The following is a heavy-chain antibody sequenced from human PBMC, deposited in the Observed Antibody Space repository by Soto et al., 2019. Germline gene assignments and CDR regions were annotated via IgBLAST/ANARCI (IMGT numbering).Heavy chain of an antibody. CDR2: IIPILGIA. Sequence: QVQLVQSGAEVKKPGSSVKVSCKASGGTFSSYTISWVRQAPGQGLEWMGRIIPILGIANYAQKFQGGVPITADKSTSTAYMELSSLRSEDTAVYYCARATVTTGIDYWGQGTLVTVSS. J-gene: IGHJ4*02. V-gene: IGHV1-69*02. D-gene: IGHD4-17*01. CDR3: ARATVTTGIDY. CDR1: GGTFSSYT.